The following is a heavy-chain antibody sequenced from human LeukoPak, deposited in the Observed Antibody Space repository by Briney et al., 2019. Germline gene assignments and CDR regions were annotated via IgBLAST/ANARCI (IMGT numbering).Heavy chain of an antibody. CDR1: GYTLTELS. J-gene: IGHJ3*02. CDR3: ATYDKKPRAFDI. Sequence: ALVKVSCKVSGYTLTELSMHWVRQAPGKGLEWMGGFDPEDGETIYAQKFQGRVTMTEDTSTDTAYMELSSLRSEDTAVYYCATYDKKPRAFDIWGQGTMVTVSS. D-gene: IGHD1-1*01. CDR2: FDPEDGET. V-gene: IGHV1-24*01.